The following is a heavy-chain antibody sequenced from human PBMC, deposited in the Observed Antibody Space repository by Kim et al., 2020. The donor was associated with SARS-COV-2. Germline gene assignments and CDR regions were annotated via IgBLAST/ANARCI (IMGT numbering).Heavy chain of an antibody. Sequence: GESLKISCKGYGYSFTNYWIGWVRQMPGKGLEWMAIIYPGDSDTRWSPSFQGQVTMSVDKSISTAYLQWSSLKALDTAMYYCAIRFKDGYNWFDAFDMWGQGTMVTVSS. CDR1: GYSFTNYW. D-gene: IGHD5-12*01. V-gene: IGHV5-51*01. CDR3: AIRFKDGYNWFDAFDM. J-gene: IGHJ3*02. CDR2: IYPGDSDT.